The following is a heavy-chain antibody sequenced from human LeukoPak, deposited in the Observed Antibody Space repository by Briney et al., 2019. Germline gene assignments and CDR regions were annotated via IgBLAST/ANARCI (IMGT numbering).Heavy chain of an antibody. CDR3: ARDLPLRIPFDY. J-gene: IGHJ4*02. CDR2: IYSGGST. Sequence: GGSLRLSCAASGFIVRNYYLSWVRQAPGKGLEWVSVIYSGGSTYYADSVKGRFTISRDNAKNSLYLQMNSLRAEDTAVYYCARDLPLRIPFDYWGQGTLVTVSS. V-gene: IGHV3-53*01. CDR1: GFIVRNYY. D-gene: IGHD4-17*01.